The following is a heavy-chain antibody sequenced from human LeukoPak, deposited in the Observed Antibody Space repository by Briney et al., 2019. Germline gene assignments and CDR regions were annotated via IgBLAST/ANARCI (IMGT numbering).Heavy chain of an antibody. D-gene: IGHD6-19*01. V-gene: IGHV4-4*07. CDR3: ARVGSGWSFDY. CDR2: IQTSGST. J-gene: IGHJ4*02. Sequence: SETLSLTCTVSGGSISSYYWSWIRQPAGRGREWIGRIQTSGSTNYNPYLKSRVTMSVDTSKNKFSLKVNSVTAADTAVYYCARVGSGWSFDYWGQGTLVTVSS. CDR1: GGSISSYY.